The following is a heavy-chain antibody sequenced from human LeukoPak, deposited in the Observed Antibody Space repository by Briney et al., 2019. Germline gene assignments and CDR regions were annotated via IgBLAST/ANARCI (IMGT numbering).Heavy chain of an antibody. Sequence: SETLSLTCTVSGGSISSSSYYWGWIRQPPGKGLEWIGSIYYSGSTYYNPSLKSRVTISVDTSKNQFSLKLSSVTAADTAVYYCASPYCSGGSCYSPYCYYMDVWGKGTTVTVSS. CDR2: IYYSGST. D-gene: IGHD2-15*01. J-gene: IGHJ6*03. CDR3: ASPYCSGGSCYSPYCYYMDV. CDR1: GGSISSSSYY. V-gene: IGHV4-39*01.